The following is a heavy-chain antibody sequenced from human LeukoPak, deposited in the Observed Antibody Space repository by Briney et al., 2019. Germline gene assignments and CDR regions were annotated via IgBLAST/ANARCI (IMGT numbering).Heavy chain of an antibody. D-gene: IGHD6-13*01. CDR1: GYTFTSYY. CDR2: INPSGGST. V-gene: IGHV1-46*01. J-gene: IGHJ4*02. CDR3: ASGPIAAVVY. Sequence: GASVTASFTASGYTFTSYYMHWVRQAPGQGLEWMGIINPSGGSTSYAQKFQGRVTMTRDTSTSTVYMELSSLRSEDTAVYYCASGPIAAVVYWGQGTLVTVSS.